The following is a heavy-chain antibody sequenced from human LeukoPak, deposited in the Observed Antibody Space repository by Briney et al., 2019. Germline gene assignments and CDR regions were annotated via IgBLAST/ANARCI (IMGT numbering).Heavy chain of an antibody. CDR2: INPNSGGT. D-gene: IGHD2-2*01. CDR1: GYTFTGYY. Sequence: ASVKVSCKASGYTFTGYYMHWVRPAPGQGLEWMGWINPNSGGTNYAQKLQGRVTMTRDTSISTAYMELSRLRSDDTAVYYGARTPRQYCSSTSCRKGYYYYGMDVWGQGTTVTVS. CDR3: ARTPRQYCSSTSCRKGYYYYGMDV. V-gene: IGHV1-2*02. J-gene: IGHJ6*02.